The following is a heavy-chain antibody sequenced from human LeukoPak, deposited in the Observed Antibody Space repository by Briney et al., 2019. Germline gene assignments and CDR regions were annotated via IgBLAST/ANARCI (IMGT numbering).Heavy chain of an antibody. CDR2: IYYSGST. D-gene: IGHD4-23*01. CDR1: GGSISSYY. CDR3: ARVGFGNTPHPIDY. V-gene: IGHV4-59*01. Sequence: PSETLSLTCTVSGGSISSYYWSWIRQPPGKGLEWIGYIYYSGSTNYNPSLKSRVTISVDTSKNQFSLELSSVTAADTAVYYCARVGFGNTPHPIDYWGQGTLVTVSS. J-gene: IGHJ4*02.